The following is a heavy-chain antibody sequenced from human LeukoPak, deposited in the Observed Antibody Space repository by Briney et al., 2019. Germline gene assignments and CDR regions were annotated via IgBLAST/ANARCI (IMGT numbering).Heavy chain of an antibody. V-gene: IGHV4-38-2*02. D-gene: IGHD3-22*01. CDR2: IYHSGST. J-gene: IGHJ4*02. CDR1: GYSISSGYY. CDR3: ASFRDSSGYFFDY. Sequence: PSETLSLTCTVSGYSISSGYYWGWIRQPPGKGLEWIGSIYHSGSTYYNPSLKSRVTISVDTSKNQFSLKLSSVTAADTAVYYCASFRDSSGYFFDYWGQGTLVTVSS.